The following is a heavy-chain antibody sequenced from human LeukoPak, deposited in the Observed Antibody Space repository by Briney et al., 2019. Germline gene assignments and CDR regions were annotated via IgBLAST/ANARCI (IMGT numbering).Heavy chain of an antibody. Sequence: SVKVSCKASGGTFSSYTISWVRQAPGQGLEWMGRIIPILGIANYAQKFQGRVTITADKSTSTAHMELSSLRSEDTAVYYCARDAYCSGGSCYGNNWFDPWGQGTLVTVSS. CDR2: IIPILGIA. CDR3: ARDAYCSGGSCYGNNWFDP. D-gene: IGHD2-15*01. V-gene: IGHV1-69*04. J-gene: IGHJ5*02. CDR1: GGTFSSYT.